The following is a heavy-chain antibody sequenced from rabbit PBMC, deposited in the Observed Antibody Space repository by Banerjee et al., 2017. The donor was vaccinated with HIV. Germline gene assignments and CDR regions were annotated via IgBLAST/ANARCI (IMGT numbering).Heavy chain of an antibody. Sequence: QSLEESGGDLVKPGASLTLTCTASGFDFSSNAMCWVRQAPGKGLEWIACIYAGSSGSTYYANWAKGRFTISKTSSTTVTLQMTSLTAADTATYFCARSDYYGMDLWGQGTLVTVS. CDR2: IYAGSSGST. J-gene: IGHJ6*01. V-gene: IGHV1S40*01. CDR3: ARSDYYGMDL. CDR1: GFDFSSNA.